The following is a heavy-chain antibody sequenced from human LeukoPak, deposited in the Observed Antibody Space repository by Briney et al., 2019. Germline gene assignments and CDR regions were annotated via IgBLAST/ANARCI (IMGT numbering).Heavy chain of an antibody. J-gene: IGHJ4*02. D-gene: IGHD3-22*01. Sequence: ASVKVSCKASGYTFTGYYMHGVPQAPGQGLEWMGRINPNSGGTNYAQKFQGRVTMTRDTSISTAYMELSRLRSDDTAVYYCASAAGSFPHYYDSSGYHCWVQGTMVTVSS. CDR1: GYTFTGYY. CDR3: ASAAGSFPHYYDSSGYHC. CDR2: INPNSGGT. V-gene: IGHV1-2*06.